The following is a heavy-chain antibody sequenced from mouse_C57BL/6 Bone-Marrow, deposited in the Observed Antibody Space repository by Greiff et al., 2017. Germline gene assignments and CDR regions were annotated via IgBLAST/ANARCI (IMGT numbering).Heavy chain of an antibody. J-gene: IGHJ3*01. CDR2: IYPSDSET. V-gene: IGHV1-61*01. CDR1: GYTFTSYW. D-gene: IGHD2-4*01. CDR3: ARGGYDYAWFAY. Sequence: QVQLQQPGAELVRPGSSVKLSCKASGYTFTSYWMDWVEQRPGQGLEWIGNIYPSDSETHYNQKFKDKATLTVDKSSSTAYMQLSSLTSEDSAVYYCARGGYDYAWFAYWGQGTLVTVSA.